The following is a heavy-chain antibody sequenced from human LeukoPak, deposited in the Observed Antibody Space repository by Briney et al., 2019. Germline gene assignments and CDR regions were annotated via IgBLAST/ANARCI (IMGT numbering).Heavy chain of an antibody. Sequence: SETLSLTCTVSGGSISSYYWSWIRQPPGKGLEWIGYIYHSGSTYYNPSLKSRVTISVDRSKNQFSLKLSSVTAADTAVYYCARGQLERYYYGSGSYADPTDGIFDYWGQGTLVTVSS. CDR2: IYHSGST. CDR1: GGSISSYY. D-gene: IGHD3-10*01. CDR3: ARGQLERYYYGSGSYADPTDGIFDY. J-gene: IGHJ4*02. V-gene: IGHV4-59*12.